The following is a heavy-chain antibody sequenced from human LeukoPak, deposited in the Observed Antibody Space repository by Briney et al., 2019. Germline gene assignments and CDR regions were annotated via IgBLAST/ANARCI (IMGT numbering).Heavy chain of an antibody. CDR1: GPSVTSGGFY. J-gene: IGHJ5*02. Sequence: SETLSLTCSVSGPSVTSGGFYWGWLRQPPGKGLEWIATVYYTGSTYYNPSLKSRVTISIDTSKNQLSLSLRSLIAADTAVYYCARHSGSGSLSRPFDPWGQGTLVTVSS. V-gene: IGHV4-39*01. CDR2: VYYTGST. CDR3: ARHSGSGSLSRPFDP. D-gene: IGHD3-10*01.